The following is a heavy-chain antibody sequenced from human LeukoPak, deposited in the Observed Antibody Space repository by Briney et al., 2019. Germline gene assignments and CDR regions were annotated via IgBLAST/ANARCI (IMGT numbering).Heavy chain of an antibody. CDR3: AKGGSGWYKYDC. Sequence: PGGSLRFSCAASGFTFSSYAMSWVRQAPGKGLEWVSDISGSGGTTYYADSVKGRFTISRDNSKNMLYLQMDSLRAEDTAVYYCAKGGSGWYKYDCWGQGTLVSVSS. V-gene: IGHV3-23*01. CDR2: ISGSGGTT. D-gene: IGHD6-19*01. J-gene: IGHJ4*02. CDR1: GFTFSSYA.